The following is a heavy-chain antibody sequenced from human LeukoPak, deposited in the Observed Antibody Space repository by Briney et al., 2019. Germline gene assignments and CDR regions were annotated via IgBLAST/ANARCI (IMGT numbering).Heavy chain of an antibody. D-gene: IGHD6-13*01. CDR1: GGSISSYY. CDR3: ARAGYSSSWWSYYYYGMDV. CDR2: IYYSGST. J-gene: IGHJ6*02. Sequence: SETLSLTCTVSGGSISSYYWSWIRQPPGKGLEWIGYIYYSGSTNYNPSLKSRVTISVDTSKNQFSLKLSSVTAADTAVYYCARAGYSSSWWSYYYYGMDVWGQGTTVTVSS. V-gene: IGHV4-59*01.